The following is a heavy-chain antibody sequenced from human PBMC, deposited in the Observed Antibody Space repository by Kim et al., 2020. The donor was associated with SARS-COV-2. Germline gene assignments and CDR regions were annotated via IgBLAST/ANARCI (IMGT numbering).Heavy chain of an antibody. J-gene: IGHJ6*02. D-gene: IGHD3-10*01. Sequence: SETLSLTCTVSGGSISSGDYYWSWIRQPPGKGLEWIGYIYYSGSTYYNPSLKSRVTISVDTSKNQFSLKLSSVTAADTAVYYCAREGDYYGSGSGLLFGTGAAAGMDVWGQGTTVTVSS. CDR1: GGSISSGDYY. CDR2: IYYSGST. V-gene: IGHV4-30-4*01. CDR3: AREGDYYGSGSGLLFGTGAAAGMDV.